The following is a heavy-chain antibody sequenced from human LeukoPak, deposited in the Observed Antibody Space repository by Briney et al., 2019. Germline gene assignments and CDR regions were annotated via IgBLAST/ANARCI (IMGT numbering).Heavy chain of an antibody. CDR2: MYYSWGT. CDR3: ARGLLGGAHPPYLDS. J-gene: IGHJ4*02. V-gene: IGHV4-59*01. CDR1: GGSISSYY. D-gene: IGHD3-16*01. Sequence: KPSETLSLTCTVSGGSISSYYWNWIRQAPGKGLEWIGYMYYSWGTSYNPALKSRVTISSDTSRNQLSLELSSLTAADTAVYFCARGLLGGAHPPYLDSWGQGTLVTVSS.